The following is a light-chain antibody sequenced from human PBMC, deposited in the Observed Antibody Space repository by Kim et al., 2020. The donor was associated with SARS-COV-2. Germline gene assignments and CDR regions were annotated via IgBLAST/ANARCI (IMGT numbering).Light chain of an antibody. CDR1: RSNIGSNS. CDR2: DNN. CDR3: AAWDDSLYGWV. V-gene: IGLV1-44*01. J-gene: IGLJ3*02. Sequence: GQRVTITCSGTRSNIGSNSLSWYQQFPGTTPRLLTYDNNHRPSGVPDRFSGSKSGTSASLAISGLQSEDEGDYYCAAWDDSLYGWVFGGGTQLTVL.